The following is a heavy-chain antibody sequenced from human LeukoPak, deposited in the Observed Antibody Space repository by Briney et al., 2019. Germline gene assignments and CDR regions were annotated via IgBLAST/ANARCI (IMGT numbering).Heavy chain of an antibody. J-gene: IGHJ6*03. CDR2: INHSGST. V-gene: IGHV4-34*01. CDR1: GGSFSGYY. CDR3: ARHPGHGYYYHMDV. Sequence: SETLSLTCAVYGGSFSGYYWSWIRQPPGKGLEWIGEINHSGSTNYNPSLKSRVTMSVDTSKNQFSLRLSSVTAADTAVYYRARHPGHGYYYHMDVWGKGTTVTISS.